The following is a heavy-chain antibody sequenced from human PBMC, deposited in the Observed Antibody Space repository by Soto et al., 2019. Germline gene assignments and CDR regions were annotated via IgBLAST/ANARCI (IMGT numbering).Heavy chain of an antibody. CDR2: ISSSGSTI. CDR1: GFTFSDYY. D-gene: IGHD4-17*01. V-gene: IGHV3-11*01. CDR3: ARDSPQMTTVTLTDY. Sequence: PGGSLRLSCAASGFTFSDYYMSWIRRAPGKGLEWVSYISSSGSTIYYADSVKGRFTISRDNAKNSLYLQMNSLRAEDTAVYYCARDSPQMTTVTLTDYWGQGTLVTVSS. J-gene: IGHJ4*02.